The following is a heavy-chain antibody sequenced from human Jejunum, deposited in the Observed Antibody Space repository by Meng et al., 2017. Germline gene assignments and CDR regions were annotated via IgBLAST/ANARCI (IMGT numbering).Heavy chain of an antibody. CDR3: ARSPSGTLFWYHFDS. CDR1: GYSFTSYW. D-gene: IGHD3-9*01. CDR2: IYPGDSDT. J-gene: IGHJ4*02. V-gene: IGHV5-51*04. Sequence: GGSLRLSCKAPGYSFTSYWIAWVRQMPGKGLEWMAIIYPGDSDTKYNPSFQGQVTISADWPSSPAYLQWRSRETSDTAMYYCARSPSGTLFWYHFDSWGPGTQVTVSS.